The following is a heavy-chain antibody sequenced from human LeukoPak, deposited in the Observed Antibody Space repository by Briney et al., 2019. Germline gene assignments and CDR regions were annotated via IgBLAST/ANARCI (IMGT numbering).Heavy chain of an antibody. V-gene: IGHV4-34*01. CDR2: INHSGST. CDR1: GGSFSGYY. J-gene: IGHJ4*02. D-gene: IGHD3-3*01. CDR3: ARDKYDFWSGYCIDY. Sequence: PSETLSLTCAVYGGSFSGYYWSWFRQPPGKGLEWIGEINHSGSTNYNPSLKSRVTISVDTSKNQFSLKLSSVTAADTAVYYCARDKYDFWSGYCIDYWGQGTLVTVSS.